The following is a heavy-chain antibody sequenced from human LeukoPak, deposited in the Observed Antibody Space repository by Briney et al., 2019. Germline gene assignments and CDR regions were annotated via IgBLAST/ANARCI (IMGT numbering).Heavy chain of an antibody. V-gene: IGHV4-38-2*02. Sequence: PSETLSLTCTVSGYSISSGYYWGWIRQPPGKGLEWIGSIYHSGSTYYNPSLKSRVTISVDTSKNQFSLKLSSVTAADTAVYYCASTLTFRGPRRYYYYMDVWGKGTTVTISS. J-gene: IGHJ6*03. CDR3: ASTLTFRGPRRYYYYMDV. CDR2: IYHSGST. CDR1: GYSISSGYY. D-gene: IGHD3-10*01.